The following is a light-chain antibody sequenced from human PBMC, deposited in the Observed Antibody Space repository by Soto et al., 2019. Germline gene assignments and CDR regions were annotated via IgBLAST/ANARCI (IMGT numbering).Light chain of an antibody. CDR1: QDISTY. CDR3: QHLSSYPSII. J-gene: IGKJ5*01. CDR2: AAS. V-gene: IGKV1-9*01. Sequence: DIQLTQSPSFLSASVGDRVTFTCRASQDISTYLAWYQQKPGKAPKLLIYAASTLQSGVPSRFSGSGSGTEFTLTIRSLQPEDFSTYYCQHLSSYPSIIFGQGTRLEIK.